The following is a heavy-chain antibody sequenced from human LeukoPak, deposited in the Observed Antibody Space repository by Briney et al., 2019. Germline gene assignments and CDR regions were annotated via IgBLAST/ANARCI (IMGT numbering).Heavy chain of an antibody. J-gene: IGHJ3*02. D-gene: IGHD3-22*01. CDR1: GFTFSSYE. CDR2: ISSSGSTI. Sequence: GGSLRPSCAASGFTFSSYEMNWVRQAPGKGLEWVSYISSSGSTIYYADSVKGRFTISRDNAKNSLYLQMNSLRAEDTAVYYCAILRGYYYDSSGYYRHDAFDIWGQGTMVTVSS. CDR3: AILRGYYYDSSGYYRHDAFDI. V-gene: IGHV3-48*03.